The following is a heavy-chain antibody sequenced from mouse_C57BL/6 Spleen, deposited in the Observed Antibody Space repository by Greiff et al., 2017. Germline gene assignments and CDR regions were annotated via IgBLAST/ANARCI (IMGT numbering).Heavy chain of an antibody. CDR2: INPNNGGT. CDR1: GYTFTDYN. D-gene: IGHD1-1*01. V-gene: IGHV1-22*01. CDR3: ANSLYCYGSSLLYAMDY. J-gene: IGHJ4*01. Sequence: VQLQQSGPELVKPGASVKMSCKASGYTFTDYNMHWVKQSHGKSLEWIGYINPNNGGTSYNQKFKGKATLTVNKSSSTAYMELRSLTSEDSAVYYCANSLYCYGSSLLYAMDYWGQGTSVTVSS.